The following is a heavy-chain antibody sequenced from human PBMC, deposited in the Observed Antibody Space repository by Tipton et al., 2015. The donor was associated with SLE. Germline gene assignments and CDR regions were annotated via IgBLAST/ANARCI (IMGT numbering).Heavy chain of an antibody. J-gene: IGHJ1*01. CDR3: ASQGYCSSTSCPIGYFQH. Sequence: QVQLVQSGAEVKKPGASVKVSCKASGYTFTSYGISWVRQAPGQGLEWMGWISAYNGNTNYAQKLQGRVTMTTDTSTSTAYMELRSLRSDDTAVYYCASQGYCSSTSCPIGYFQHWGQGTLATVSS. V-gene: IGHV1-18*01. D-gene: IGHD2-2*01. CDR1: GYTFTSYG. CDR2: ISAYNGNT.